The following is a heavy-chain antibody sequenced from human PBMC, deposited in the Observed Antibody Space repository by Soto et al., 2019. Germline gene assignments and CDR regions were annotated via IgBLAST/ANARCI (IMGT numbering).Heavy chain of an antibody. CDR3: AREGPYSSSSTSDI. V-gene: IGHV1-69*01. CDR1: GGTFSSYA. CDR2: IIPIFGTA. J-gene: IGHJ3*02. Sequence: QVQLVQSGAEVKKPGSSVKVSCNASGGTFSSYAISWVRQAPGQGLEWMGGIIPIFGTANYAQKFQGRVTITADESTSTAYMELSSLRSEDTAVYYCAREGPYSSSSTSDIWGQGTMVTVSS. D-gene: IGHD6-6*01.